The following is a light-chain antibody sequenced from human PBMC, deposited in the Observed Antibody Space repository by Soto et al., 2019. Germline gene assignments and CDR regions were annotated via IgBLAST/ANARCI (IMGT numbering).Light chain of an antibody. CDR3: SSYTSSSTLYV. V-gene: IGLV2-14*01. J-gene: IGLJ1*01. CDR2: DVS. CDR1: SSDVGGYNY. Sequence: QSALTQPASASGSPGQSITISCTGTSSDVGGYNYVSWYQQHPGKAPKLMIYDVSKRPSGVSNRFSGSKSGNTASLTISGLQAEDEADYYCSSYTSSSTLYVFGTGTKLTVL.